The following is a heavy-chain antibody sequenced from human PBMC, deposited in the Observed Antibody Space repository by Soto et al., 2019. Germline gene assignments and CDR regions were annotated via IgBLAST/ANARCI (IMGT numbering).Heavy chain of an antibody. CDR3: AHCPFSTTPFDY. J-gene: IGHJ4*02. V-gene: IGHV2-5*02. CDR2: IYWDDDK. Sequence: QITLKESGPTLVKPTQTLTLTCTFSGFSLSTSGVGVGWIRRPPGKALEWLAVIYWDDDKQYSPSLKTRLTIXKXXSKNQVVLTMTNVDPVDTATYYCAHCPFSTTPFDYWGQGTLVTVSS. CDR1: GFSLSTSGVG. D-gene: IGHD2-2*01.